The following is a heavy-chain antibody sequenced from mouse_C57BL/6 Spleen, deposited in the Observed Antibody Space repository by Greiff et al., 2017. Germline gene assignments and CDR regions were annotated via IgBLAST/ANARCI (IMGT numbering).Heavy chain of an antibody. J-gene: IGHJ1*03. V-gene: IGHV1-22*01. D-gene: IGHD1-1*01. CDR2: INPNNGGT. CDR1: GYTFTDYN. CDR3: ARTENYYGSSYVYFDV. Sequence: EVQRVESGPELVKPGASVKMSCKASGYTFTDYNMHWVKQSHGKSLEWIGYINPNNGGTSYNQKFKGKATLTVNKSSSTAYMELRSLTSEESAVYYCARTENYYGSSYVYFDVWGTGTTVTVSS.